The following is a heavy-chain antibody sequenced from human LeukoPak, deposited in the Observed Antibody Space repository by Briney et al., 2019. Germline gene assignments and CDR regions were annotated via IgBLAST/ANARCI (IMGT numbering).Heavy chain of an antibody. J-gene: IGHJ4*02. CDR3: ARAYSGYDWNY. Sequence: TPSETLSLTCTVSGGSISSYYWSWIRQPPGKGLEWIGYIYYTGRTNSNPSLKSRVTISVDTSKNQFSLRLSSVTAADPAVYYCARAYSGYDWNYWGQGTLVTVPS. CDR2: IYYTGRT. D-gene: IGHD5-12*01. CDR1: GGSISSYY. V-gene: IGHV4-59*08.